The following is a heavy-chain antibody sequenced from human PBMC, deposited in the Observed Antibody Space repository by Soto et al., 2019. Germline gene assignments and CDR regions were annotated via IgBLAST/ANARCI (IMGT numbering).Heavy chain of an antibody. V-gene: IGHV3-11*01. CDR2: ISSSGSTI. CDR1: GFTFSDYY. CDR3: ARDRNNWNLFFEY. Sequence: PGGSLRLSCAASGFTFSDYYMSWIRQAPGKGLEWVSYISSSGSTIYYADSVKGRFTISRDNAKNSLYLQMNSLRAEDTAVYYCARDRNNWNLFFEYWGQGTLVTVSS. J-gene: IGHJ4*02. D-gene: IGHD1-1*01.